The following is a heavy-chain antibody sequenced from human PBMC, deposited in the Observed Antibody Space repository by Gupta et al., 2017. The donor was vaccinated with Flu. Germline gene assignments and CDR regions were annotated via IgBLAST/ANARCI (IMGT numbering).Heavy chain of an antibody. V-gene: IGHV3-30-3*01. CDR3: ARRRYYMDV. Sequence: MHWVRQAPGKGLEWVAVISYDGSNKYYADSVKGRFTISRDNSKNTLYLQMNSLRAEDTAVYYCARRRYYMDVWGKGTTVTVSS. CDR2: ISYDGSNK. J-gene: IGHJ6*03.